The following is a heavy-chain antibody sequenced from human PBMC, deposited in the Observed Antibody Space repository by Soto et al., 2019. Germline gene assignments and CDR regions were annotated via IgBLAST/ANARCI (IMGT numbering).Heavy chain of an antibody. J-gene: IGHJ5*02. D-gene: IGHD4-17*01. CDR3: AKDHLPTTVTTPWFDP. Sequence: QVQLVGSGGGVVQPGSSLRLSCAASGFTFSNHGMHWVRQAPGKGLEWVAVIAYDGSNKYYADSVKGRFTISRDNSENTLYLPMDSLRAEDTAVYYCAKDHLPTTVTTPWFDPWGQGTLVTVSS. CDR1: GFTFSNHG. CDR2: IAYDGSNK. V-gene: IGHV3-30*18.